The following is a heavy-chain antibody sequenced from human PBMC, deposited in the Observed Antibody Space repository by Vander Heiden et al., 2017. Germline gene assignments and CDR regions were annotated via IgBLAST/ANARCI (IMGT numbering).Heavy chain of an antibody. CDR3: ARDLIAVALRGMDV. V-gene: IGHV3-33*01. CDR2: IGYDGSDK. J-gene: IGHJ6*02. Sequence: QVHLVESGGGVVQPGRSLRLSCAASGFTFSSFYMHWVRQAPGKGLGWVAVIGYDGSDKYYAESATGRFTISRDNSKNTVYLQMNSLRAGDTAMYYCARDLIAVALRGMDVWGQGTPVTVSS. D-gene: IGHD6-19*01. CDR1: GFTFSSFY.